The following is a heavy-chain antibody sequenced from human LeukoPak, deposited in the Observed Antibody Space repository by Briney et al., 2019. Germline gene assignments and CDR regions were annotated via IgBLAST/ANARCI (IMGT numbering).Heavy chain of an antibody. CDR1: GGSISSYY. Sequence: SETLSLTCNVSGGSISSYYWSWIRPPPEKGLEWIGYIYYSGSTNYNPSLKSRVTISVDTSKNQFSLKLSSLTAADTAVYYCASRSITGPFDYWGQGTLVTVSS. CDR3: ASRSITGPFDY. V-gene: IGHV4-59*08. J-gene: IGHJ4*02. D-gene: IGHD2-8*02. CDR2: IYYSGST.